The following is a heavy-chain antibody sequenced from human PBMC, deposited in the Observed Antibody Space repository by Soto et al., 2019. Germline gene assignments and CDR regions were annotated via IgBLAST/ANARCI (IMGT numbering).Heavy chain of an antibody. CDR2: ISYDGSKK. D-gene: IGHD6-13*01. J-gene: IGHJ6*02. V-gene: IGHV3-30*19. CDR3: ARNFIAAAGNPDLGYYYGMDV. CDR1: EVKCRGLG. Sequence: RRSGAASEVKCRGLGVHRVRKAQSKGLEWVAVISYDGSKKYYADSVKGRFTISRDNSKNTLYLQMNSLRPEDTAVYYCARNFIAAAGNPDLGYYYGMDVWGQGTTVTVSS.